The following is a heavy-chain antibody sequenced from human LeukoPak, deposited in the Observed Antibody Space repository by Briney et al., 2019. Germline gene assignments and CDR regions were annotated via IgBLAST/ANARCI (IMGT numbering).Heavy chain of an antibody. CDR1: GYTLTELS. V-gene: IGHV1-24*01. D-gene: IGHD2-15*01. CDR3: ATGPGYCSGGSCYPLDYYYYMDV. J-gene: IGHJ6*03. CDR2: FDPEDGET. Sequence: ASVKVSCKVSGYTLTELSMHWVRQAPGKGLEWMGGFDPEDGETIYAQKFQGRVTMTEDISTDTAYMELSSLRSEDTAVYYCATGPGYCSGGSCYPLDYYYYMDVWGKGTTVTVSS.